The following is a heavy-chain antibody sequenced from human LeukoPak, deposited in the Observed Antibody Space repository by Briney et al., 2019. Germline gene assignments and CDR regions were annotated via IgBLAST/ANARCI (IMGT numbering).Heavy chain of an antibody. CDR1: GFTFSSYA. Sequence: HAGGSLRLSCAASGFTFSSYAMSWVRQAPGKGLEWVSAISGSGGSTYYADSVKGRFTISRDNSKNTLYLQMNSLRDEDTAVYYCILVGGVIQPPDYWGQGTLVTVSS. CDR3: ILVGGVIQPPDY. D-gene: IGHD1-26*01. J-gene: IGHJ4*02. CDR2: ISGSGGST. V-gene: IGHV3-23*01.